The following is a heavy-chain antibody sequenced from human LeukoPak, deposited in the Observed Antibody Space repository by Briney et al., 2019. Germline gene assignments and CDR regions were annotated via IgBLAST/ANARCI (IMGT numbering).Heavy chain of an antibody. Sequence: PSQTLSLTCAVYGESFSGYYWSWIRQPPGKGLEWIGEVNHSGSTNYNPALKSRVSISVDTSKNQFSLKLSSVTAADTAVYYCARGPPQDDYGDYVLDYWGQGTLVTVSS. D-gene: IGHD4-17*01. J-gene: IGHJ4*02. CDR2: VNHSGST. CDR3: ARGPPQDDYGDYVLDY. V-gene: IGHV4-34*01. CDR1: GESFSGYY.